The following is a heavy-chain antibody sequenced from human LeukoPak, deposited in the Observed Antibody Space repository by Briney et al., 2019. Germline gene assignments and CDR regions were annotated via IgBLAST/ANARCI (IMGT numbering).Heavy chain of an antibody. J-gene: IGHJ6*02. CDR2: ISYDGSNK. CDR1: GFTFSSYG. D-gene: IGHD2-2*02. V-gene: IGHV3-30*18. CDR3: AKELYCSSTSCYSRYYYYYYGMDV. Sequence: GGSLRPSCAASGFTFSSYGMHWVRQAPGKGLEWVAVISYDGSNKYYADSVKGRFTISRDNSKNTLYLQMNSLRAEDTAVYYCAKELYCSSTSCYSRYYYYYYGMDVWGQGTTVTVSS.